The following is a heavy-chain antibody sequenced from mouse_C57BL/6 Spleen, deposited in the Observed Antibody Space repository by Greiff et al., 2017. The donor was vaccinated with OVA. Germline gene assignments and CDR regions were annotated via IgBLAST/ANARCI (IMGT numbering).Heavy chain of an antibody. CDR3: ARRGMGYFDY. Sequence: QVQLQQPGAELVKPGASVKLSCKASGYTFTSYWMHWVKQSPGRGLEWIGRIVPNRGSTKYNEKFKSKATLTVDKPSSTDYMQLSSLTSEGSAVYYCARRGMGYFDYWGQGTTRTVSS. CDR1: GYTFTSYW. J-gene: IGHJ2*01. V-gene: IGHV1-72*01. CDR2: IVPNRGST.